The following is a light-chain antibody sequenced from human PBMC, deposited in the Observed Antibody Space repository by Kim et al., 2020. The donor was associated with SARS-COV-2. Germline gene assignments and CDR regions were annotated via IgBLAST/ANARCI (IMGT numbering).Light chain of an antibody. CDR2: GAS. V-gene: IGKV1-27*01. CDR1: QGINND. Sequence: ASVGDRVTITCRASQGINNDLAWYQQKPGQVPNLLIYGASALQSGVPSRFSGRGSGTDFTLTISSLQPEDVAIYYCQKYNGAPWTFGQGTKVDIK. J-gene: IGKJ1*01. CDR3: QKYNGAPWT.